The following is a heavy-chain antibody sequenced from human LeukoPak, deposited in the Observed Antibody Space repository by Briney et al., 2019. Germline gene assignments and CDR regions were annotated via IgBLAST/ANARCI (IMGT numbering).Heavy chain of an antibody. Sequence: SETLSLTCTVSGGSISSYYWSWIRQPPGKGLEWIGYIYYSGSTNYNPSLKSRVTTSVDTSKNQFSLKLSSVTAADTAVYYCARWLGTIFGVVIEDDAFDIWGQGTMVTVSS. CDR2: IYYSGST. J-gene: IGHJ3*02. V-gene: IGHV4-59*01. CDR1: GGSISSYY. CDR3: ARWLGTIFGVVIEDDAFDI. D-gene: IGHD3-3*01.